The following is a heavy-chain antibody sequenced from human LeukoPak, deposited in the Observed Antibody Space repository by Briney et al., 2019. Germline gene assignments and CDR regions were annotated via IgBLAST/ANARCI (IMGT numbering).Heavy chain of an antibody. CDR2: ISAYNGNT. Sequence: GPVKVSCKASGYTFTSYGISWVRQAPGQGLEWMGWISAYNGNTNYAPKLQGRVTMTTDTSTSTAYMELRSLRSDDTAVYYCARERHGYCSSTSCLGFLDYWGQGTLVTVSS. V-gene: IGHV1-18*04. CDR1: GYTFTSYG. J-gene: IGHJ4*02. CDR3: ARERHGYCSSTSCLGFLDY. D-gene: IGHD2-2*01.